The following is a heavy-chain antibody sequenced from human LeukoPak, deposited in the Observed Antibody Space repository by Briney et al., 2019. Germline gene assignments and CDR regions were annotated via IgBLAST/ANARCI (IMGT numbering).Heavy chain of an antibody. D-gene: IGHD2-2*01. CDR2: INPNSGGT. CDR3: ARGVGYCSSTSCYKNWFDP. Sequence: ASVKVSCKASGYTFTGYYMHWVRQAPGQGLEWMGWINPNSGGTNYAQKFQGRVTMTRDTSISTAYMELSRLRSDDTAVYYCARGVGYCSSTSCYKNWFDPWGQGTLVTVSS. V-gene: IGHV1-2*02. CDR1: GYTFTGYY. J-gene: IGHJ5*02.